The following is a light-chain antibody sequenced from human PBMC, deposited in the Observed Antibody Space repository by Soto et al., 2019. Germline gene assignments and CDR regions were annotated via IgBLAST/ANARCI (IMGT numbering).Light chain of an antibody. Sequence: DFQLTQSPSTLSPSVGATFTITCRPIHSISSWLALYQHKPAGAPELLIFQASILGSGVLPRCSCCGSRKVFPFTITSLQPKEFTTYLCQRYTTLWTFGQGTKVDIK. V-gene: IGKV1-5*03. CDR3: QRYTTLWT. J-gene: IGKJ1*01. CDR1: HSISSW. CDR2: QAS.